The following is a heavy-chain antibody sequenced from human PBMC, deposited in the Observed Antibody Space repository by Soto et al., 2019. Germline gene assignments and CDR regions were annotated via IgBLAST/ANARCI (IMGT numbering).Heavy chain of an antibody. J-gene: IGHJ6*02. CDR2: ISAYNGKT. V-gene: IGHV1-18*04. D-gene: IGHD5-18*01. Sequence: ASVKHSCKASGYTFTSYGISWVRQAPGQGLEWMGWISAYNGKTNYAQKLQGRVTMTTDTSTSTAYMELRSLRSDDTAVYYCATIQLREMATLGGMDVWGQGTTVTVSS. CDR3: ATIQLREMATLGGMDV. CDR1: GYTFTSYG.